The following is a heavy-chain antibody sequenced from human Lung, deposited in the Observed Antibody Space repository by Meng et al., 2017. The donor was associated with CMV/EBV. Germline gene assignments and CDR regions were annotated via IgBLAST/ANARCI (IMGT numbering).Heavy chain of an antibody. J-gene: IGHJ5*02. CDR3: ARNNYHYDSSGPFGL. CDR2: INPRSGDS. CDR1: GYTFGDYF. V-gene: IGHV1-2*02. D-gene: IGHD3-22*01. Sequence: GYTFGDYFIHWVRQAPGQGLEWMGWINPRSGDSKYEQKFQGRVTMTRDTAISATYMEVRRLTYDDTAVYYCARNNYHYDSSGPFGLWGQGALVTVSS.